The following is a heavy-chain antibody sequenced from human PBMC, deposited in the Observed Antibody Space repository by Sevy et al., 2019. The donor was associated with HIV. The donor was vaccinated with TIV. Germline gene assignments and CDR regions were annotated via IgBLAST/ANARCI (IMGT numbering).Heavy chain of an antibody. CDR3: ARDVSGGERLGQLSAYFDY. CDR1: GFPFTTYA. D-gene: IGHD3-16*02. J-gene: IGHJ4*02. Sequence: GESLKISCAASGFPFTTYAVHWVRQAPGKGLEWLAVISFNGGNKFYADSVRGRFTISRDNSENTMYLQMNSLRFEDTAMYYCARDVSGGERLGQLSAYFDYWGQGTLVTVSS. V-gene: IGHV3-30-3*01. CDR2: ISFNGGNK.